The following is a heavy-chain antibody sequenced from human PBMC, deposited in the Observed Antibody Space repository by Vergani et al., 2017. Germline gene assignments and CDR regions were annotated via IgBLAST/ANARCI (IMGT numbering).Heavy chain of an antibody. CDR2: IYYSGST. J-gene: IGHJ5*02. CDR1: GASIRSSNYS. V-gene: IGHV4-39*01. Sequence: QLQLQESGPGLVKPSATLSLTCSVSGASIRSSNYSWGWIRQPPGKGLGWIASIYYSGSTYYNPSLKSRVTISVDTSKNQFSLKLSSVTAADTAVYFCARHSTVEWLVKLGWIYPGGQEVLVTVSS. CDR3: ARHSTVEWLVKLGWIYP. D-gene: IGHD6-19*01.